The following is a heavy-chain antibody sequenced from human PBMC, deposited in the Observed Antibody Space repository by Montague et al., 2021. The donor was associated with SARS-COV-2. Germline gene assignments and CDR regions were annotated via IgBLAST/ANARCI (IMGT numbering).Heavy chain of an antibody. J-gene: IGHJ3*02. V-gene: IGHV4-31*03. D-gene: IGHD6-19*01. CDR3: ARVHFVSSGWYPDAFDI. Sequence: TLSLTCTVSGGSITSGGYYWSWIRQHPGKGLEWIGYIYYSGSTYYNPSLKSRLTISVDTSKNQFSLKLGSVTAADTAVYYCARVHFVSSGWYPDAFDIWGQGTMVTVSS. CDR2: IYYSGST. CDR1: GGSITSGGYY.